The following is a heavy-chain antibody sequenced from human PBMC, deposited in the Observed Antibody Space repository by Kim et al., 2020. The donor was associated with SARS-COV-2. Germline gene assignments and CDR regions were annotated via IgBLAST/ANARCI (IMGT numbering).Heavy chain of an antibody. Sequence: GGSLRLSCAASGFTFSSYGMHWVRQAPGMGLEWVAVIWYDGSNKYYADSVKGRFTISRDNSKNTLYLQMNSLRAEDTAVYYCAKETLAYIDYWGQGTLVT. J-gene: IGHJ4*02. D-gene: IGHD3-16*01. CDR2: IWYDGSNK. CDR1: GFTFSSYG. CDR3: AKETLAYIDY. V-gene: IGHV3-33*06.